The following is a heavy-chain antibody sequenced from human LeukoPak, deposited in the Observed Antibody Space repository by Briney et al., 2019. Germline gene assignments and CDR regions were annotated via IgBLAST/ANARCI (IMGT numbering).Heavy chain of an antibody. J-gene: IGHJ4*02. CDR2: ISAYNGNT. V-gene: IGHV1-18*01. CDR3: ARVRRSEEWLQFFDY. CDR1: GYTFTSYG. D-gene: IGHD5-24*01. Sequence: ASVTVSCKASGYTFTSYGISWVRQAPGQGLEWMGWISAYNGNTNYAQKLQGRVTMTTDTSTSTAYMELRSLRSDDTAVYYCARVRRSEEWLQFFDYWGQGTLVTVSS.